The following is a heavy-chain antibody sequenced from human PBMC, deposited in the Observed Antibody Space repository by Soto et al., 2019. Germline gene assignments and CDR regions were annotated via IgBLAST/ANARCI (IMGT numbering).Heavy chain of an antibody. Sequence: GGSLRLSCAASGFTFSSYGMSWVRQAPGKGLEWVSSVTSSGGTTDYADSVKGRFTISRDNSKSTLYLQMNSLRAADTALYYCVRDSAIFGMDVWGQGTTVTVSS. CDR3: VRDSAIFGMDV. CDR2: VTSSGGTT. J-gene: IGHJ6*02. D-gene: IGHD3-3*01. CDR1: GFTFSSYG. V-gene: IGHV3-23*01.